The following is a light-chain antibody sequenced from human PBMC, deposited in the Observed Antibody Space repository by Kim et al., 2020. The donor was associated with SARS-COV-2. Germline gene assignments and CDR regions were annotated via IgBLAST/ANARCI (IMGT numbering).Light chain of an antibody. CDR3: QQYHSAPRT. Sequence: EIVLTQSPGTLSLSPGERATLSCRASQSVNSNYLAWYQQKVGQAPRLLIHGASIRATGIPDRFSGSGSGTDFTLTISRLEPEDFAVYYCQQYHSAPRTFGQGTKVDIK. CDR1: QSVNSNY. V-gene: IGKV3-20*01. J-gene: IGKJ1*01. CDR2: GAS.